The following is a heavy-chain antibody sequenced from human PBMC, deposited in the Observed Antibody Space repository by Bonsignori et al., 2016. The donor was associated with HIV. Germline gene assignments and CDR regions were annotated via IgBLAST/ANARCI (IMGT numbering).Heavy chain of an antibody. CDR3: ANSEGWDPIGPFDY. CDR1: GFTFSSYA. Sequence: GGSLRLSCAASGFTFSSYAMSWVRQAPGKGLEWVSAISGSGGSTYYADSVKGRFTTSRDNSKNTLYLQMNSLRAEDTAVYYCANSEGWDPIGPFDYWGQGTLVTVSS. J-gene: IGHJ4*02. CDR2: ISGSGGST. D-gene: IGHD6-19*01. V-gene: IGHV3-23*01.